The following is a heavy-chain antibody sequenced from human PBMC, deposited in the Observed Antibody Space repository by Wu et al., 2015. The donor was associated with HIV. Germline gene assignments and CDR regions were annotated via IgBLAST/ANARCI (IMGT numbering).Heavy chain of an antibody. V-gene: IGHV1-69*12. J-gene: IGHJ6*02. CDR3: ARAYEAAAGTGYYYGMDV. Sequence: QVQLVQSGAEVKKPGSSVKVSCKASGGTFSTYAISWVRQAPGQGLEWMGGIIPIFGTANYAQKFQGRVTITADESTSTAYMELSSLRSEDTAVYYCARAYEAAAGTGYYYGMDVWGQGTTVTVSS. D-gene: IGHD6-13*01. CDR1: GGTFSTYA. CDR2: IIPIFGTA.